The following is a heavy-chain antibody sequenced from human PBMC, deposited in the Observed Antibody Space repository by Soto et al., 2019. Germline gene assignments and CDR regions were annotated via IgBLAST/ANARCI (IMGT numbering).Heavy chain of an antibody. CDR1: ESTFMNYY. CDR3: VRMASSGTLNWFDP. CDR2: MNPNSGNT. V-gene: IGHV1-8*01. J-gene: IGHJ5*02. Sequence: GASVKVSCKASESTFMNYYISWVRQATGQGLEWMGWMNPNSGNTGYALKFQGRVSMTRNTSIYTVYLELSSLASDDTAGYYCVRMASSGTLNWFDPWGQGTLVTVSS. D-gene: IGHD1-1*01.